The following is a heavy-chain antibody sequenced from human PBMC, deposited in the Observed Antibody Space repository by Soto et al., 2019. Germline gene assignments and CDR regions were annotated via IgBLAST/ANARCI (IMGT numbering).Heavy chain of an antibody. V-gene: IGHV1-18*01. CDR2: ISTYSGDT. J-gene: IGHJ5*02. CDR1: GYTFFTYD. D-gene: IGHD5-12*01. CDR3: ARHHGPTTSENWFDP. Sequence: ASVKVSCKASGYTFFTYDISWVRQAPGQGLEWMGWISTYSGDTKYAQKFQGRVTMTTNTSTTTAYLELRSLRSDDTAVYYCARHHGPTTSENWFDPWGQGTLVTVS.